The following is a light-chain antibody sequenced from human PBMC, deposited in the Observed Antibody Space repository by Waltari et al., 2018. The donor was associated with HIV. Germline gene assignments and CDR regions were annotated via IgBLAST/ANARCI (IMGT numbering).Light chain of an antibody. J-gene: IGLJ2*01. CDR1: SSNIGNYY. V-gene: IGLV1-47*01. CDR3: ATWDDSLSGVV. Sequence: QSVLTQPPSASATPGPRVTIPCSGSSSNIGNYYVYWYQQLPGATPQVLIFRNNRRPSGVPDRFSGSKSGTSASLAISGLRSEDEADYYCATWDDSLSGVVFGGGTKLTVL. CDR2: RNN.